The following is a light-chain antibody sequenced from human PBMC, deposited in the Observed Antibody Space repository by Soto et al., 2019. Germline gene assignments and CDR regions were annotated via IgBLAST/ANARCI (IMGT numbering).Light chain of an antibody. V-gene: IGKV3-11*01. CDR3: QQRINWPT. J-gene: IGKJ5*01. CDR2: AAS. Sequence: EVVFTQSPSTLSASTGERATLSCRASQSISNYLAWYQQKPGQAPRLPIYAASIRATGIPARFSGSGSGTDFTLTISSLEPEDFAVYFCQQRINWPTFGQGTRLE. CDR1: QSISNY.